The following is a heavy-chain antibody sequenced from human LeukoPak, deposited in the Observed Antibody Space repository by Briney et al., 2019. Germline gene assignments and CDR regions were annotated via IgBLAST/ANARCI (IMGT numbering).Heavy chain of an antibody. Sequence: GGSLRLSCAASGFTFSSYGMHWVRQAPGKGLEWVAVIWYGGSNKYYADSVKGRFTISRDNSKNTLYLQMNSLRTEDTAVYYCARVYGSGTYLFDYWGQGTLVTVSS. CDR2: IWYGGSNK. CDR1: GFTFSSYG. D-gene: IGHD3-10*01. V-gene: IGHV3-33*08. CDR3: ARVYGSGTYLFDY. J-gene: IGHJ4*02.